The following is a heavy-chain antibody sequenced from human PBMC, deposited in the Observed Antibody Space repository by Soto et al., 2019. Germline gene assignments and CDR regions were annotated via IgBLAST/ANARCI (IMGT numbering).Heavy chain of an antibody. CDR3: ARGRRGRITMIVVVHANWFDP. J-gene: IGHJ5*02. CDR2: ISHDGSNK. CDR1: GFTFSSYA. D-gene: IGHD3-22*01. Sequence: GGSLRLSCAASGFTFSSYAMHWVRQAPGKGLEWVAVISHDGSNKYYADSVKGRFTISRDNSKNTLYLQMNSLRAEDTAVYYCARGRRGRITMIVVVHANWFDPWGQGTLVTVSS. V-gene: IGHV3-30-3*01.